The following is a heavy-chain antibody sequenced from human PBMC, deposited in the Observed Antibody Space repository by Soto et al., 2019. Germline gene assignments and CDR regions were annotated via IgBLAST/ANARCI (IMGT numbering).Heavy chain of an antibody. CDR2: INPNSGGT. V-gene: IGHV1-2*04. D-gene: IGHD2-2*01. J-gene: IGHJ3*01. CDR3: TKDPQVPAAVSNGFDF. CDR1: GYTFTGYY. Sequence: ASVKVSCKASGYTFTGYYMHWVRQAPGQGLEWMGWINPNSGGTNYAQKFQGWVTMTRDTSISTAYMELSRLRSDDTAVYYCTKDPQVPAAVSNGFDFWGQGTMVTVSS.